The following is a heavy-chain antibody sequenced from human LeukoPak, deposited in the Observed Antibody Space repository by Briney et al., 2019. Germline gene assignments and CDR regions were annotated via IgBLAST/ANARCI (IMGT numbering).Heavy chain of an antibody. J-gene: IGHJ3*02. V-gene: IGHV3-21*01. CDR1: GFTFSSYS. CDR3: AKVRDAFDN. Sequence: GGSLRLSCAASGFTFSSYSMNWVRQAPGKGLEWVSSISSSSSYIYYADSVKGRFTISRDNAKNSLYLQMNSLRVEDTAVYYCAKVRDAFDNWGLGTMVTVSS. CDR2: ISSSSSYI.